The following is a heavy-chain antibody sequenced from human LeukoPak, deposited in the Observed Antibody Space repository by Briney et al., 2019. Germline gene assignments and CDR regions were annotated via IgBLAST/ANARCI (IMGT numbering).Heavy chain of an antibody. D-gene: IGHD7-27*01. CDR1: GFTFCSYA. Sequence: GGSLRLSCAASGFTFCSYAIHWVRQAPGKGLEWMAVISYDGTNEYYADSVKGRFTISRDNSKNTLYLQMNGLRAEDTAVYYCAKSLNWDFDYWGQGTLVTVSS. J-gene: IGHJ4*02. CDR2: ISYDGTNE. CDR3: AKSLNWDFDY. V-gene: IGHV3-30*18.